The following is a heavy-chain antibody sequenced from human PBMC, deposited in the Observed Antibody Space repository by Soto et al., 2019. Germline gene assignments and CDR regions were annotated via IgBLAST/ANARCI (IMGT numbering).Heavy chain of an antibody. V-gene: IGHV4-31*03. Sequence: QVQLQESGPGLVKPSQTLSLTCSVSSDSMNSGGYYWSWIRQHPGKGLEWIGYIYSNGDTYYNPSLKSRVTISVVTSKTQFSLNLTSVTAADTAVYYCARRGGSSSGYYYYAMDVWGQGTTVTVSS. CDR3: ARRGGSSSGYYYYAMDV. CDR1: SDSMNSGGYY. J-gene: IGHJ6*02. D-gene: IGHD6-6*01. CDR2: IYSNGDT.